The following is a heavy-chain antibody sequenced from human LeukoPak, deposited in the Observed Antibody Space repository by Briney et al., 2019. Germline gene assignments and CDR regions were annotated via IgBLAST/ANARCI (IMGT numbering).Heavy chain of an antibody. V-gene: IGHV4-39*07. Sequence: PSETLSLTCTVSSGSISTSNYYWGWGRQPPGKALEWIGNIFYSGSTYYSPSLKSRVTISLDTSKNQFSLKLSSVTAADTAVYYCARTPSRKWLLSYFDYWGQGTLVTVSS. D-gene: IGHD3-3*01. J-gene: IGHJ4*02. CDR2: IFYSGST. CDR3: ARTPSRKWLLSYFDY. CDR1: SGSISTSNYY.